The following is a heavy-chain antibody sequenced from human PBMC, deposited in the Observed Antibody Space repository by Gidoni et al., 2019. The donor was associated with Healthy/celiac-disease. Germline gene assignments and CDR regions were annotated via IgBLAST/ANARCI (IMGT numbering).Heavy chain of an antibody. V-gene: IGHV1-69*04. CDR2: IIPILGIA. J-gene: IGHJ1*01. Sequence: QVQLVQSGAEVKKPGSSVKVSCKASGATFSSYAISWVRQAPGQGLEWMGRIIPILGIANYAQKFQGRVTITADKSTSTAYMELSSLRSEDTAVYYCARTGGAAAQYFQHWGQGTLVTVSS. D-gene: IGHD6-13*01. CDR3: ARTGGAAAQYFQH. CDR1: GATFSSYA.